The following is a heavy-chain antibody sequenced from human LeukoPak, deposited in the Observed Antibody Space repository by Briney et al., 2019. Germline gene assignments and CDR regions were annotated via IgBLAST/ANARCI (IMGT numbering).Heavy chain of an antibody. J-gene: IGHJ3*02. CDR1: GYSVTSYW. Sequence: GESLRISCKGSGYSVTSYWIAWVRQMPGKGLEWMGIIYPGDSDTRYSPSFQGQVTILADKSISTAYLQWSSLKASDTAMYYCARPSSGWYDNAFDIWGQGTMVTVSS. D-gene: IGHD6-19*01. CDR3: ARPSSGWYDNAFDI. CDR2: IYPGDSDT. V-gene: IGHV5-51*01.